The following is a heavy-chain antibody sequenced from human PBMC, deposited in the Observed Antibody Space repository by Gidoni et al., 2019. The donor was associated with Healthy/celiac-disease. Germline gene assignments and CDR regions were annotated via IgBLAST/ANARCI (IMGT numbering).Heavy chain of an antibody. J-gene: IGHJ4*02. CDR2: INHSGST. CDR3: ARGRTPYSSSCLGY. CDR1: GGSFSGYY. D-gene: IGHD6-13*01. Sequence: QVQLQQWGAGLSKPSETLSLTCAAYGGSFSGYYWSWIRQPPGKGLEWIGEINHSGSTNYNPSLTSRVTISVDTSKNQFSLKLSSVTAADTAVYYCARGRTPYSSSCLGYWGQGTLVTVSS. V-gene: IGHV4-34*01.